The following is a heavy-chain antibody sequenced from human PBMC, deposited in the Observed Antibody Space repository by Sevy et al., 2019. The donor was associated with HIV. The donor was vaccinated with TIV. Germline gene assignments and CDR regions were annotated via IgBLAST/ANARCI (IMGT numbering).Heavy chain of an antibody. CDR1: GGTFSSYA. CDR2: IIPIFGTA. CDR3: ARGTGYDSSGYHRLDAFDI. D-gene: IGHD3-22*01. J-gene: IGHJ3*02. Sequence: ASVKVSCKASGGTFSSYAISWVRQAPGQGLEWMGGIIPIFGTANYAQKFQGRVTITADESTSTAYMELGSLRSEDTAVYYCARGTGYDSSGYHRLDAFDIWGQGTMVTVSS. V-gene: IGHV1-69*13.